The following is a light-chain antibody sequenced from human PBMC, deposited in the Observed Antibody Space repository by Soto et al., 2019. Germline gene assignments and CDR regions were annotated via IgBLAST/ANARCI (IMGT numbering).Light chain of an antibody. V-gene: IGKV3-15*01. CDR3: QHYNNWPPWT. J-gene: IGKJ1*01. CDR1: QSVSNN. Sequence: EIVMTQSPATLSISPGERATLSCRASQSVSNNLAWYQQKPGQAPRLLIYGASTRATGIPARFSGSGSGTELTLTRSGLQSEDFAVHSCQHYNNWPPWTFGRGPRVELK. CDR2: GAS.